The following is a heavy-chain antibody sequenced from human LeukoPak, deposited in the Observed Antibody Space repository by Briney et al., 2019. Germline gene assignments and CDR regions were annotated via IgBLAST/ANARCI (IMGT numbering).Heavy chain of an antibody. CDR2: IRHDGSNK. D-gene: IGHD5-18*01. CDR3: AKDYTAMVRGPDY. CDR1: GFTFSSYG. V-gene: IGHV3-30*02. Sequence: GGSLRFSCAASGFTFSSYGMHWVRQVAGKGLAWVAFIRHDGSNKYYTDSVKGRFTISRDNSKNTLYLQMNSLRGEDTAVYYCAKDYTAMVRGPDYWGQGTLVTVSS. J-gene: IGHJ4*02.